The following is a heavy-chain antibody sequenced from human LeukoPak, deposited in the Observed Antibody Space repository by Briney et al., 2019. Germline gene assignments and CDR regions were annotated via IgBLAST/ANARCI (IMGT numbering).Heavy chain of an antibody. CDR3: ARAKLEPAGTGAFDI. V-gene: IGHV3-23*01. J-gene: IGHJ3*02. CDR2: IYPHGDP. CDR1: GFTFSSYG. Sequence: GGSLRLSCAASGFTFSSYGMHWVRQAPGKGLEWVSAIYPHGDPHYADSVKGRFTISRDNSKNSLYMQMETLRAEDTALYYCARAKLEPAGTGAFDIWGPGTVVTVSS. D-gene: IGHD6-19*01.